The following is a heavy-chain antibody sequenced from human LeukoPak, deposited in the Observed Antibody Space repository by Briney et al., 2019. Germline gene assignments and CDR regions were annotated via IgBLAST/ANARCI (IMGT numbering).Heavy chain of an antibody. Sequence: SETLSLTCTVSGCSISSYYWRWIRQPPGKGLGWIGYIYTSGRTNYNPSLKSRVTISVDTSKNQFSLKLNSVTAADTAVYYCARGGNDFWSGLMYNWFDPWGQGTLVTVSS. V-gene: IGHV4-59*01. CDR3: ARGGNDFWSGLMYNWFDP. D-gene: IGHD3-3*01. CDR2: IYTSGRT. J-gene: IGHJ5*02. CDR1: GCSISSYY.